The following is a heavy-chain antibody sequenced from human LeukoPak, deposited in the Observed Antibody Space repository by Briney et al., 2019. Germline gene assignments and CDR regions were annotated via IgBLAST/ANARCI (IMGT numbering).Heavy chain of an antibody. J-gene: IGHJ2*01. CDR3: ARLGHYYDSSGYYYSGYFDL. CDR2: IYTSGST. CDR1: GGSISSYY. D-gene: IGHD3-22*01. Sequence: SETLSLTCTVSGGSISSYYWSWIRQPAGKGLEWIGRIYTSGSTNYNPSLKSRVTMSVDTSKNQFSLKLSSVTAADTAVYYCARLGHYYDSSGYYYSGYFDLWGRGTLVTVSS. V-gene: IGHV4-4*07.